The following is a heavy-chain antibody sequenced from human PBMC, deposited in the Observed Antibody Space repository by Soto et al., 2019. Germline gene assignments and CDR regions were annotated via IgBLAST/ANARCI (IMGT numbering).Heavy chain of an antibody. V-gene: IGHV5-51*01. Sequence: PGESLTISCKGSGYSFTSYWIGWVRQMPGKGLEWMGIIYPGDSDTRNSPSFQGQVTILADKSISTAYLQWSSLKVLDTALYYCATTSRGYCSGGSCYTFDYWGQGTLVTVSS. CDR2: IYPGDSDT. D-gene: IGHD2-15*01. CDR3: ATTSRGYCSGGSCYTFDY. J-gene: IGHJ4*02. CDR1: GYSFTSYW.